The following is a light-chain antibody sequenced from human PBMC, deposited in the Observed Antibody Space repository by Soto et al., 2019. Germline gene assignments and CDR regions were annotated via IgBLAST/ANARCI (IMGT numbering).Light chain of an antibody. Sequence: QSALTQPASVSGSPGQSITISCTGTRSDVGGYNYVSWYQQHPGKAPKLMIYEVSNRPSGVSNRVSGSKSGNTASLTISGLQAEDEADDYCSSYTSSSIDDVFGTGTKLTVL. J-gene: IGLJ1*01. CDR3: SSYTSSSIDDV. V-gene: IGLV2-14*01. CDR1: RSDVGGYNY. CDR2: EVS.